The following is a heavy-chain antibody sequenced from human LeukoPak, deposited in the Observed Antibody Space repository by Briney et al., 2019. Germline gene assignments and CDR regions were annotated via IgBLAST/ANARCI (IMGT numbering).Heavy chain of an antibody. D-gene: IGHD3-22*01. CDR2: IGPDGADE. V-gene: IGHV3-30*02. Sequence: PGGSLRLSCEASGFIFSAYGMHWVRQTPGKGLEWVTFIGPDGADEYYTDSVRGRFTISRDNSRNTVHLQMSNLGPDDTAVYYCAKERGYYDSSGYLIWGQGTLVTVSS. CDR1: GFIFSAYG. CDR3: AKERGYYDSSGYLI. J-gene: IGHJ4*02.